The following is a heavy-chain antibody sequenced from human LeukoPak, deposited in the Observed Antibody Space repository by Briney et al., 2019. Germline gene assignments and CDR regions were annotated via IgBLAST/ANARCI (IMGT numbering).Heavy chain of an antibody. CDR1: GFTFSSYW. D-gene: IGHD4-23*01. V-gene: IGHV3-74*01. J-gene: IGHJ4*02. Sequence: GGSLRLSCAASGFTFSSYWMHWVRHAPGKGLVWVSRIKSDGSSANYADSVKGRFTISRDNAKNTLYLQMNSLRAEDTAVYYCARDLRTPSDTNIAIDYWGQGTLVTVSS. CDR3: ARDLRTPSDTNIAIDY. CDR2: IKSDGSSA.